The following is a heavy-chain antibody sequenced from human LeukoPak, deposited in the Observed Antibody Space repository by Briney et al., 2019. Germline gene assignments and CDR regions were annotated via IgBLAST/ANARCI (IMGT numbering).Heavy chain of an antibody. CDR1: GGTFSSYA. CDR3: AREHGPYSGSYPLDY. Sequence: GASVKVSCKASGGTFSSYAISWVRQAPGQGLEWMGGIIPIFGTANYAQKFQGRVTITADESTSTAYMELSSLRSEDTAVYYCAREHGPYSGSYPLDYWGQGTLVTVSS. D-gene: IGHD1-26*01. J-gene: IGHJ4*02. CDR2: IIPIFGTA. V-gene: IGHV1-69*01.